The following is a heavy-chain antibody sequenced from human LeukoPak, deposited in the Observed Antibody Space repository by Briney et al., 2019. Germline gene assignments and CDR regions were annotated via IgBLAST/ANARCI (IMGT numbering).Heavy chain of an antibody. CDR2: ISGSGGST. Sequence: GGSLRLSCAASGFTFSSYAMSWVRQAPGKGLEWVSAISGSGGSTYYADSVKGRFTISRDNSKNTLYLQMSSLRAEDTAVYYCARTPGGSGNLFDYWGQGTLVTVSS. CDR3: ARTPGGSGNLFDY. D-gene: IGHD3-10*01. CDR1: GFTFSSYA. V-gene: IGHV3-23*01. J-gene: IGHJ4*02.